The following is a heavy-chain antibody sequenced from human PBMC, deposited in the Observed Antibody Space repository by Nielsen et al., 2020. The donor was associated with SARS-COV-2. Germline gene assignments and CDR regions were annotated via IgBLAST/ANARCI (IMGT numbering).Heavy chain of an antibody. Sequence: WIRQPPGKGLEWIGYIYYSGSTYYNPSLKSRVTISVDTSKNQFSPKLSSVTAADTAVYYCARAKGVKGRRPITFGGVIAGFDYWGQGTLVTVSS. V-gene: IGHV4-28*03. CDR3: ARAKGVKGRRPITFGGVIAGFDY. D-gene: IGHD3-16*02. J-gene: IGHJ4*02. CDR2: IYYSGST.